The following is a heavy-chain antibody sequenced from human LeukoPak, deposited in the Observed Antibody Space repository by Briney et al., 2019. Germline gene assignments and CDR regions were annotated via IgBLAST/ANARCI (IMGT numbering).Heavy chain of an antibody. Sequence: PGGSLRLSCAAAGLTVSTNYMTWVRQAPGKGLEWVSIIHSDGSTYYADSVKGRFTISRDNYKNTLYLQMNSLRGEDTAMYYCARDLDYFDSSGYHRRRNYFHYWGQGTLVTVSS. D-gene: IGHD3-22*01. CDR2: IHSDGST. CDR1: GLTVSTNY. V-gene: IGHV3-53*01. CDR3: ARDLDYFDSSGYHRRRNYFHY. J-gene: IGHJ4*02.